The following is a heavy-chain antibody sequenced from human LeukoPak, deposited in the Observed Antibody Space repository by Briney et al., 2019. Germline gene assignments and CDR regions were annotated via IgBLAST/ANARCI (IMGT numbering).Heavy chain of an antibody. CDR3: ARDSPFGIFGLVDV. J-gene: IGHJ6*02. D-gene: IGHD3-3*01. CDR1: GFTFSSYS. CDR2: ISSSSSYI. V-gene: IGHV3-21*01. Sequence: GGSLRLSCAASGFTFSSYSMNWVRQAPRKGLEWVSSISSSSSYIYYADSVKGRFTISRDNAKNSLYLQMNSLRAEDTAVYYCARDSPFGIFGLVDVWGQGTTVTVSS.